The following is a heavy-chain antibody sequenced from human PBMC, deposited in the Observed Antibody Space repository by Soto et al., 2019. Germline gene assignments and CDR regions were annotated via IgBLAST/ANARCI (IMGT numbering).Heavy chain of an antibody. J-gene: IGHJ3*02. D-gene: IGHD5-12*01. CDR1: GGSFSGYY. CDR3: RLSAYEGMDASDI. CDR2: INHSGTT. Sequence: QVQLQQWGAGLLKPSETLSLTCAVYGGSFSGYYWTWIRQPPGKGLEWIGEINHSGTTNYNPSLKSPVTVSVDTSKIQFSLKLTSVTAADTAMYYCRLSAYEGMDASDIWGKRTIGTGSS. V-gene: IGHV4-34*01.